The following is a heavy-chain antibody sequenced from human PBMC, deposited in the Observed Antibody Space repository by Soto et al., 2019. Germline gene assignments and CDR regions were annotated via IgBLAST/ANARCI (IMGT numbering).Heavy chain of an antibody. CDR2: ISGSGGST. D-gene: IGHD2-15*01. CDR1: GFTFSSYA. CDR3: AKDGQIFSGGSCYCYYFMDV. J-gene: IGHJ6*03. Sequence: GGSLRLSCAASGFTFSSYAMSWVRQAPGKGLEWVSAISGSGGSTYYADSVKGRFTISRDNSKNTLYLQMNSLRAEDTAVYYCAKDGQIFSGGSCYCYYFMDVWGKGTTVTVSS. V-gene: IGHV3-23*01.